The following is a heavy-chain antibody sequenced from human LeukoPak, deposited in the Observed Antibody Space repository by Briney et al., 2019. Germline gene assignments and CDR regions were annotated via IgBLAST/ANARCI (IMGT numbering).Heavy chain of an antibody. V-gene: IGHV3-21*01. J-gene: IGHJ4*02. Sequence: PGGSLRLSCAASGFTFSSYNMNWVRQAPGTGLEWVSYISSSSSYIYYADSVKGRFTISRDNAKNSLYLQMNSLRAEDTAVYYCARLLAAAGPRAVDYWGQGTLVTVSS. D-gene: IGHD6-13*01. CDR1: GFTFSSYN. CDR3: ARLLAAAGPRAVDY. CDR2: ISSSSSYI.